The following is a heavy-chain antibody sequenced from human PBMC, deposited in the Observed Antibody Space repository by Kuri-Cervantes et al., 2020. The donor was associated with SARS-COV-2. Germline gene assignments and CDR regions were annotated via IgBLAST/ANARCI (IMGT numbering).Heavy chain of an antibody. Sequence: GSLRLSCTVSGGSISSSSYYWGWIRQPPGKGLEWIGSIYYSGTTNCNPSLKSRVSITVDTSKNQFSLKLSSVTAADTAVYYCARHTAVGATKGDAFDIWGQGTMVTVSS. D-gene: IGHD1-26*01. CDR3: ARHTAVGATKGDAFDI. V-gene: IGHV4-39*01. CDR2: IYYSGTT. J-gene: IGHJ3*02. CDR1: GGSISSSSYY.